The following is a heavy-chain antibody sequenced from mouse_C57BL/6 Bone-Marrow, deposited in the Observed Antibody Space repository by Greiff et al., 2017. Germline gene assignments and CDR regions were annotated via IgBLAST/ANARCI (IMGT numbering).Heavy chain of an antibody. CDR3: ARGIRAY. CDR2: ISSGGSYT. J-gene: IGHJ3*01. V-gene: IGHV5-6*01. Sequence: EVKLVEPGGDLVKPGGSLKLSCAASGFTFSSYGMSWVRQTPDQRLEWVATISSGGSYTYYPDSVKGRFTFSRDNAKNTLYLQMSSLKSEDTAMYFCARGIRAYWGQGTLVTVSA. CDR1: GFTFSSYG.